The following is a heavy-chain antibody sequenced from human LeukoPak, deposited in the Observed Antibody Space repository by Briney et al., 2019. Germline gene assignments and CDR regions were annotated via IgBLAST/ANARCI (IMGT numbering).Heavy chain of an antibody. V-gene: IGHV3-74*03. CDR2: INNVGSST. Sequence: GGSLRLSCAASGFTFSNYWMHWVRQAPGKGLVWVSRINNVGSSTAYADSVKGRFTISRDNAKNSLYLQMKSLRAEDTAVYYCARGKTSQNIVTRKTYNWFDPWGQGTLVTVSS. D-gene: IGHD2/OR15-2a*01. J-gene: IGHJ5*02. CDR1: GFTFSNYW. CDR3: ARGKTSQNIVTRKTYNWFDP.